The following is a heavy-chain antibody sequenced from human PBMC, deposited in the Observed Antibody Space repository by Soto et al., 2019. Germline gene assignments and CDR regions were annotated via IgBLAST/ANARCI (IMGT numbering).Heavy chain of an antibody. Sequence: GGSLRLSCAASGFTFSSYAMSWVRQAPGKGLEWVSAISGSGGSTYYADSVKGRFTISRDNSKNTLYLQMNSLRAEDTAVYYCAIDHDYGDYYFDYWGQGTLVTVSS. V-gene: IGHV3-23*01. D-gene: IGHD4-17*01. CDR3: AIDHDYGDYYFDY. J-gene: IGHJ4*02. CDR1: GFTFSSYA. CDR2: ISGSGGST.